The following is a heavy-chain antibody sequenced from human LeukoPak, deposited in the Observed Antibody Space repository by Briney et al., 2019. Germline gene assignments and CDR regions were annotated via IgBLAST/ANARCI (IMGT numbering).Heavy chain of an antibody. D-gene: IGHD1-1*01. CDR3: ARVSSRSGTTGRNWFDP. CDR2: TYYRSKWYN. J-gene: IGHJ5*02. V-gene: IGHV6-1*01. CDR1: GDSVSSNSAA. Sequence: SQTLSLTCAISGDSVSSNSAAWNWIRQSPSRGLEWLGRTYYRSKWYNDYAVSVKSRITINPDTSKNQFSLQLNSVTPEDTAVYYCARVSSRSGTTGRNWFDPWGQGTLVTVS.